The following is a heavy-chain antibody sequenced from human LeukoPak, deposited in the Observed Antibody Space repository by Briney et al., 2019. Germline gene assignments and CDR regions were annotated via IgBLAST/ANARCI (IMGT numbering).Heavy chain of an antibody. CDR1: GGSISSYY. CDR2: IYDSGST. J-gene: IGHJ6*02. D-gene: IGHD1-1*01. V-gene: IGHV4-59*01. CDR3: ARVGGTNYYYYGMDV. Sequence: PSETLSLTCTVSGGSISSYYWSWIRQPPGKGLEWIGYIYDSGSTNYNPSLKSRVTISVDTSKNQFSLKLSSVTAADTAVYYCARVGGTNYYYYGMDVWGQGATVTVSS.